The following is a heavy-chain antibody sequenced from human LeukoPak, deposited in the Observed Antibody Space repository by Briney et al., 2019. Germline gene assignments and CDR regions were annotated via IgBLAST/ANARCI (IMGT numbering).Heavy chain of an antibody. D-gene: IGHD2-2*01. Sequence: PGGSLRLSCAASGFTVSSNYMSWVRQAPGKGLEWVSVIYSGGSTYYADSVKGRFTISRDNSKNTVFLQMASLRVEDTAVYYCARDFLVVPAALSHFDSWGQGTLVTVSS. V-gene: IGHV3-53*05. CDR2: IYSGGST. CDR1: GFTVSSNY. CDR3: ARDFLVVPAALSHFDS. J-gene: IGHJ4*02.